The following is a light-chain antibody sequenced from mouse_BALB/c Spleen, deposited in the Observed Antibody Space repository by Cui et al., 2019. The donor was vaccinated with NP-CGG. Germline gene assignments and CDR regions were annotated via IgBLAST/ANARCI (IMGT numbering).Light chain of an antibody. V-gene: IGLV1*01. Sequence: QAVVTQASAPTTSPGETVTLTCRSSTGAVTTSNYANWVQEKPDHLFTGLIGGTNNRAPGVPARFSGSLIGDKAALTITGAQTEDEAMYFCVLWYSNHWVFGGGTKLTVL. CDR3: VLWYSNHWV. CDR2: GTN. J-gene: IGLJ1*01. CDR1: TGAVTTSNY.